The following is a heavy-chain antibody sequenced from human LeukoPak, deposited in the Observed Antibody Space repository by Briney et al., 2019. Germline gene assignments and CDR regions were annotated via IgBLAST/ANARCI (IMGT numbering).Heavy chain of an antibody. CDR2: IRYDGSRE. D-gene: IGHD3-3*01. CDR1: GFTFSSYA. Sequence: GGSLRLSCAASGFTFSSYAMHWVRQAPGKGLEWVAVIRYDGSREYYADSVKGRFTISRDNSKKSLYLQMNSLRAEDTAVYYCAKDAATRFDFWSGLAYWGQGALVTVSS. V-gene: IGHV3-30*02. CDR3: AKDAATRFDFWSGLAY. J-gene: IGHJ4*02.